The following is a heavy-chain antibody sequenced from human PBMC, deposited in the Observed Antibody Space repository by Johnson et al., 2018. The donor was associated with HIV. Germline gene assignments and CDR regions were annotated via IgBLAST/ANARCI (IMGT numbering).Heavy chain of an antibody. Sequence: VQLVESGGGVVRPGGSLRLSCAASGFTFDDYGMSWVRQAPGKGLEWVSGINWNGGSTAYGDYVKGRFTISRDNAKNSLYLQMNSLRAEDTAVYYCARDLSEGELGHAFDIWGQGTMVTVSS. V-gene: IGHV3-20*04. D-gene: IGHD1-26*01. CDR3: ARDLSEGELGHAFDI. CDR1: GFTFDDYG. CDR2: INWNGGST. J-gene: IGHJ3*02.